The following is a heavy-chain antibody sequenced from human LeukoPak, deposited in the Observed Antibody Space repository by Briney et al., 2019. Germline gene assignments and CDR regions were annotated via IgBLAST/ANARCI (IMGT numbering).Heavy chain of an antibody. CDR3: ARDKGPSTVTTDGFDY. Sequence: SETLSLTCTVSGYSISSGYYWGWIRQPPGKGLEWIGSIYHSGSTYYNPSLKSRVTISVDTSKNQFSLKLSSVTAADTAVYCCARDKGPSTVTTDGFDYWGQGTLVTVSS. J-gene: IGHJ4*02. V-gene: IGHV4-38-2*02. D-gene: IGHD4-17*01. CDR2: IYHSGST. CDR1: GYSISSGYY.